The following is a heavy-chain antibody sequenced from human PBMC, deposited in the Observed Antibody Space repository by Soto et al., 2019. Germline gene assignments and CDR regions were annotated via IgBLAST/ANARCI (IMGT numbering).Heavy chain of an antibody. V-gene: IGHV1-2*02. CDR1: GYTFTENQ. J-gene: IGHJ4*02. CDR2: IDPKSGDT. D-gene: IGHD5-18*01. Sequence: ASVKVSCKASGYTFTENQIHWLRRAPGQRLEWMGRIDPKSGDTTFAQTYQGRVTMTRDTSKNQYSLKLTSVTAADAALYYCARDIRGYSRALDYWGQGTQVTVSS. CDR3: ARDIRGYSRALDY.